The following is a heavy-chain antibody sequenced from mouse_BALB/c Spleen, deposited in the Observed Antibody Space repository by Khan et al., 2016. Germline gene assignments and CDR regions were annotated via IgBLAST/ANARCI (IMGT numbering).Heavy chain of an antibody. CDR3: CYDDLVAY. Sequence: VQLQQSGPELVKPGASVKISCKASGYSFTGYFMHWVKPSHGKSLEWIGRINPYNGDTFYNQKFKGKATLTVDKSSSTAHREHRSVTAEDYAVYYGCYDDLVAYWGQGRVVTV. J-gene: IGHJ3*01. CDR1: GYSFTGYF. CDR2: INPYNGDT. D-gene: IGHD2-3*01. V-gene: IGHV1-37*01.